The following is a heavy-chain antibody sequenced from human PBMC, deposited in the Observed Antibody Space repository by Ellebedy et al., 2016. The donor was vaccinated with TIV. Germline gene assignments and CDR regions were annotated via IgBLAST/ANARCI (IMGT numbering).Heavy chain of an antibody. Sequence: GESLKISCAASGFTFSNYWIHWVRQAPGKGLVWLSRINRDGSSANYADSVKGRLSISRDNSKNTLYVQMNSLRAEDTAVYFCSRGWSTPDSWGQGTLVIVSS. CDR3: SRGWSTPDS. CDR1: GFTFSNYW. J-gene: IGHJ4*02. CDR2: INRDGSSA. D-gene: IGHD2-15*01. V-gene: IGHV3-74*01.